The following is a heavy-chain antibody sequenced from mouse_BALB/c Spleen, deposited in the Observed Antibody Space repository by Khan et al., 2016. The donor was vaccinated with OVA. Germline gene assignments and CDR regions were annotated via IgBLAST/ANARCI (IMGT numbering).Heavy chain of an antibody. V-gene: IGHV3-2*02. Sequence: EVELVESGPGLVKPSQSLSLTCTVTGYSITSGYAWNWIRQFPGNKLEWMGYISYSGGTSYNPSLKSRISIPRDTSKNQFFLLLNSVTTQDSATYYCARGNYYGYYFDYWGQGTTLTVSS. D-gene: IGHD1-1*01. CDR1: GYSITSGYA. CDR2: ISYSGGT. J-gene: IGHJ2*01. CDR3: ARGNYYGYYFDY.